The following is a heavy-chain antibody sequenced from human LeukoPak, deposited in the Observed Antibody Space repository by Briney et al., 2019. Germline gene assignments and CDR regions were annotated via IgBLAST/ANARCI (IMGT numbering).Heavy chain of an antibody. D-gene: IGHD2-8*01. CDR3: ATAVYTRGGDWFDP. CDR2: FGPEDGET. J-gene: IGHJ5*02. Sequence: GASVKVSCKVSGYTLTELSMHWVRQAPGKGLEWMGGFGPEDGETIYAQKFQGRVTMTEDTSTDTAYMELSSLRSEDTAVYYCATAVYTRGGDWFDPWGQGTLVTVSS. V-gene: IGHV1-24*01. CDR1: GYTLTELS.